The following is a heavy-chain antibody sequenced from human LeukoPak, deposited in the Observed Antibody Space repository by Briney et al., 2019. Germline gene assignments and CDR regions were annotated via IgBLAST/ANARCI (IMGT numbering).Heavy chain of an antibody. D-gene: IGHD3-3*01. V-gene: IGHV4-34*01. CDR1: GGSFSGYY. CDR2: INHSGST. J-gene: IGHJ4*02. CDR3: ARAAPRLLRFLEWLPQSFDY. Sequence: SXXLXLTCAVYGGSFSGYYWSWIRQPPGKGLEWIGEINHSGSTNYNPSLKSRVTISVDTSKNQFSLKLSSVTAADTAVYYCARAAPRLLRFLEWLPQSFDYWGQGTLVTVSS.